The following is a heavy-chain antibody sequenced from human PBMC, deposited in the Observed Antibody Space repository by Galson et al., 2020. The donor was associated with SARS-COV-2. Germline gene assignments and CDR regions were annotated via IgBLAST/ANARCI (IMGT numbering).Heavy chain of an antibody. D-gene: IGHD3-3*01. J-gene: IGHJ6*02. CDR1: GYSISSGYY. CDR2: IYLSGST. CDR3: ARDIKDFWSGYGGGMDV. Sequence: SETLSLTCTVSGYSISSGYYWGWIRQPPGKGLEWIGHIYLSGSTNYNPSLNSRVTISVDTSKNQFSLKLSSVTAADTAVYYCARDIKDFWSGYGGGMDVWGQGTTVTVSS. V-gene: IGHV4-38-2*02.